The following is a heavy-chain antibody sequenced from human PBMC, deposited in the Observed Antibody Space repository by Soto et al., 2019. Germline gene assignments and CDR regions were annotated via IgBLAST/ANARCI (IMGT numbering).Heavy chain of an antibody. Sequence: EVPLLESGGGLVQPGGSLRLSCAASGFTFSSYAMSWVRQAPGKGLEWVSAISGSGGSTYYADSVKGRLTISRDNSKNTLYLQMNSLRAEDTAVYYCAKGSSVRYYFDYWGQGTLVTVSS. CDR2: ISGSGGST. CDR1: GFTFSSYA. CDR3: AKGSSVRYYFDY. J-gene: IGHJ4*02. V-gene: IGHV3-23*01. D-gene: IGHD3-10*01.